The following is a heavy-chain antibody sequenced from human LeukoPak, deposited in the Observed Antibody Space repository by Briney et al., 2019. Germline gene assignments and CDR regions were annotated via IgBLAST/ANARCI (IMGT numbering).Heavy chain of an antibody. V-gene: IGHV4-59*01. CDR3: ARGYSSNWYSGFDP. J-gene: IGHJ5*02. CDR1: SGSISSYY. Sequence: SETLSLTCTVSSGSISSYYWSWIRQPPGKGLEWIGHTYYSGSTNYNPSLKSRVTISVDTSKNQFSLKLSSVTAADTAVYYCARGYSSNWYSGFDPWGQGTLVTVSS. D-gene: IGHD6-13*01. CDR2: TYYSGST.